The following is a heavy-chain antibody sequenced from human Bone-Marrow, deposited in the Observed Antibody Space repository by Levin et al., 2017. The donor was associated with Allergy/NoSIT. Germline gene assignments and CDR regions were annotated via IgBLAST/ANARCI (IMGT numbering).Heavy chain of an antibody. CDR1: GGSISSSSYY. CDR2: IYYSGST. Sequence: SETLSLTCTVSGGSISSSSYYWGWIRQPPGKGLEWIGSIYYSGSTYYNPSLKSRVTISVDTSKNQFSLKLSSVTAADTAVYYCARLAFSAGYYDSSGYFDYWGQGTLVTVSS. J-gene: IGHJ4*02. D-gene: IGHD3-22*01. CDR3: ARLAFSAGYYDSSGYFDY. V-gene: IGHV4-39*01.